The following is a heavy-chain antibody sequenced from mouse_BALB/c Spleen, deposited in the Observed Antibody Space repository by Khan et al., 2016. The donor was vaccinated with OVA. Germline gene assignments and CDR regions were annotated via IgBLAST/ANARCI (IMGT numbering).Heavy chain of an antibody. J-gene: IGHJ3*01. V-gene: IGHV1-80*01. Sequence: QVQLKESGAALVRPGSSMKISCKASGYAFSNYWMNWVRQGPGQGLEWIGQIYPGDGHTNYYGKFKDQATLTADKSSSTAYMQLSSLTSEDSAVYFCARRGYDFFAYWGQGTLVTVSA. D-gene: IGHD2-14*01. CDR2: IYPGDGHT. CDR3: ARRGYDFFAY. CDR1: GYAFSNYW.